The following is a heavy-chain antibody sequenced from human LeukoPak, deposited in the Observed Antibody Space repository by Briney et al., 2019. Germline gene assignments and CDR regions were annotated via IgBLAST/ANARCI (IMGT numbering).Heavy chain of an antibody. J-gene: IGHJ4*02. CDR2: VNHSGST. CDR1: GGSFSGYY. V-gene: IGHV4-34*01. D-gene: IGHD3-10*01. Sequence: PSETLSLTCAVYGGSFSGYYWNWIRQPPGKGLEWIGEVNHSGSTNYNPSLKSRVTISVDTSKNQFSLKLSSVTAADTAVYYCARGYYYGSGIIDYWGQGTLVTVSS. CDR3: ARGYYYGSGIIDY.